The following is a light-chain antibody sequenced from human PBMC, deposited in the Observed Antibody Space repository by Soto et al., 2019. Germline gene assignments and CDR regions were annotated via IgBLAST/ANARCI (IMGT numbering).Light chain of an antibody. Sequence: DIQMTQSPSSLSASVGDRVTITCRASQSISSYLNWYQQKPGKAPKLLIYAASSLQSGVPSRFSGSGSGTDFTLTISSLPPEDFAPYYCQQSSEAPWTFGQGTKVEIK. CDR2: AAS. J-gene: IGKJ1*01. CDR3: QQSSEAPWT. V-gene: IGKV1-39*01. CDR1: QSISSY.